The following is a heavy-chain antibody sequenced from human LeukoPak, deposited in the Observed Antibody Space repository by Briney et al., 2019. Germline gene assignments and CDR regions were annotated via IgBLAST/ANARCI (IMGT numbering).Heavy chain of an antibody. Sequence: GGSLRLSCAASGFTFRNAWMSWVRQAPGKGLEWVGHIKSKIDGGTPDYPAPVKGRFTISRDDSKNTVDLQMNSLKTEGTGIYYCTSISASVVGESFDYWGQGTQVTVSS. CDR2: IKSKIDGGTP. D-gene: IGHD2-15*01. J-gene: IGHJ4*02. CDR1: GFTFRNAW. V-gene: IGHV3-15*01. CDR3: TSISASVVGESFDY.